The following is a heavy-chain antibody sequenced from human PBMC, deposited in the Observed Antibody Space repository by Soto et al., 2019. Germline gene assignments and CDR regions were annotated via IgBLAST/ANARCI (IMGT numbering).Heavy chain of an antibody. V-gene: IGHV3-7*01. CDR1: GFTFSSYW. J-gene: IGHJ3*02. CDR2: IKQDGSEK. Sequence: EVQLVESGGGLVQPGGSLRLSCAASGFTFSSYWMSWVRQAPGKGLEWVANIKQDGSEKYYVDSVKGRFTISRDNAKNSLYLQMNSLRAEDTAVYYCASYSFWNYVVSAFDIWGQGTMVTVSS. CDR3: ASYSFWNYVVSAFDI. D-gene: IGHD1-7*01.